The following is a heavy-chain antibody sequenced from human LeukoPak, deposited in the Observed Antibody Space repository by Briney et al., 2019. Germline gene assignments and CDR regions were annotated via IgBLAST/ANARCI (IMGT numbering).Heavy chain of an antibody. CDR3: ARSSVLRYFDWASYYYYMDV. CDR1: GGSISSSSYY. V-gene: IGHV4-39*07. D-gene: IGHD3-9*01. Sequence: SETLSLTCTVSGGSISSSSYYWGWIRQPPGKGLEWIGSIYYSGSTYYNPSLKSRVTISVDTSKNQFSLKLSSVTAADTAVYYCARSSVLRYFDWASYYYYMDVWGKGTTVTVSS. J-gene: IGHJ6*03. CDR2: IYYSGST.